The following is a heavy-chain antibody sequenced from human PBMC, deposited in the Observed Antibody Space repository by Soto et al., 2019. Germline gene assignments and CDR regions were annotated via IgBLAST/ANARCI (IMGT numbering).Heavy chain of an antibody. CDR1: GFTFSSYG. V-gene: IGHV3-33*01. CDR3: TRGRIVVPPFDS. Sequence: QVKLEESGGGVVQPGRSRRLSCAVSGFTFSSYGMHWVRQAPGKGPEWVAGIWFDGSETFYADSVKGRFTISRDNSKXXXXXXXXXLRVDDTAVYXCTRGRIVVPPFDSWGRGTLVTVSP. D-gene: IGHD2-2*01. CDR2: IWFDGSET. J-gene: IGHJ5*01.